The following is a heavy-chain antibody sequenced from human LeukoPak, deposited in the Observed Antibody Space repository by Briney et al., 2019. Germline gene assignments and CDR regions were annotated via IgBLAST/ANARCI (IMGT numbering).Heavy chain of an antibody. CDR2: IIPIFGTA. Sequence: GASVKVSCKASGGTFSSYAISWVRQAPGQGREGMGGIIPIFGTAKYAQKVQGRVTITTDESTSTAYMELSSLTSEDTAVYYCDAPDVFTGYHYYYYYMDLWGKGTPVTVSS. J-gene: IGHJ6*03. D-gene: IGHD3-9*01. CDR3: DAPDVFTGYHYYYYYMDL. V-gene: IGHV1-69*05. CDR1: GGTFSSYA.